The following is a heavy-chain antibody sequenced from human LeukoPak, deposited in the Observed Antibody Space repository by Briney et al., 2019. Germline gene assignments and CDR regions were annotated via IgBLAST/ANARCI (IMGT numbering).Heavy chain of an antibody. CDR2: IRSKAYNYAT. J-gene: IGHJ4*02. D-gene: IGHD4-23*01. Sequence: GGSLRLSCAASGFTFSGSAMHWVRQASGKGLEWVGRIRSKAYNYATAYAASVKGRFTISRDDSKNTEYLQMNSLKSEETAVYYCTSIVTDTGGNFGFDYWGQGTLVTVSS. CDR3: TSIVTDTGGNFGFDY. CDR1: GFTFSGSA. V-gene: IGHV3-73*01.